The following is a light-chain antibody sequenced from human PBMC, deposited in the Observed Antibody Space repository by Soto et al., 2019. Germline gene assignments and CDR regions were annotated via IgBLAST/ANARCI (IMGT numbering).Light chain of an antibody. CDR2: EVS. CDR1: SSDFGRYNH. V-gene: IGLV2-14*01. Sequence: QSVLTQPASVSGSPGQSITISCTGTSSDFGRYNHVSWYQHHPGKAPKLLISEVSKRPSGVSNRFSGSKSDYTASLTISGLQAEDEADYYCNSHTSGDFRVFGTGTKLTVL. CDR3: NSHTSGDFRV. J-gene: IGLJ1*01.